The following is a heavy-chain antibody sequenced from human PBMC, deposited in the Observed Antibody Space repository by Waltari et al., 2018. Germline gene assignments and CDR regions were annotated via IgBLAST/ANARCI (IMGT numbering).Heavy chain of an antibody. CDR3: AARILSLGAVGFDP. CDR1: GYTFTSYA. Sequence: QVQLVQSGSELKKPGASVKVSCKASGYTFTSYAMNWVRQAPGQGLEWMGWINTNTGNPTYAQGFTGRFVFSLDTSVSTAYLKISSLKAEDTAVYYCAARILSLGAVGFDPWGQGTLVTVSS. V-gene: IGHV7-4-1*02. D-gene: IGHD2-15*01. J-gene: IGHJ5*02. CDR2: INTNTGNP.